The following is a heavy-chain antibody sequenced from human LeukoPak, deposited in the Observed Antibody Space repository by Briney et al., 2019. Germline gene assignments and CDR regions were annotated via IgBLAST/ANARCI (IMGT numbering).Heavy chain of an antibody. CDR2: VRGNGGTT. Sequence: GGSLRLSCAASGFTFSSYAMHWVRQAPGEGLEYVSAVRGNGGTTDYAHSVEGRVTISRDNSKNTLYLQMGSLRAEDTALYYCAREDGGASPSFSSSMDVWGKGTTVTTSS. CDR1: GFTFSSYA. D-gene: IGHD4-23*01. CDR3: AREDGGASPSFSSSMDV. J-gene: IGHJ6*03. V-gene: IGHV3-64*01.